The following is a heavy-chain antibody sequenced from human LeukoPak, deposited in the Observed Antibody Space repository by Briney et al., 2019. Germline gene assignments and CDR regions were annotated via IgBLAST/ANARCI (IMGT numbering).Heavy chain of an antibody. CDR3: ARAYDFGGWFDP. V-gene: IGHV4-34*01. CDR1: GFSFDDYG. D-gene: IGHD3-3*01. CDR2: INHSGST. Sequence: KSGGSLRLSCAASGFSFDDYGMSWIRQPPGKGLEWIGEINHSGSTNYNPSLKSRVTISVDTSKNQFSLKLSSVTAADTAVYYCARAYDFGGWFDPWGQGTLVTVSS. J-gene: IGHJ5*02.